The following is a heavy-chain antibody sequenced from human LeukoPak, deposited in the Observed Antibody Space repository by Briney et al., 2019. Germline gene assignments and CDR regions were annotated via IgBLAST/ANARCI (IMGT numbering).Heavy chain of an antibody. CDR3: ARGSLSPPTNDAFDI. D-gene: IGHD2-8*01. J-gene: IGHJ3*02. V-gene: IGHV4-31*01. CDR2: IYYSGST. Sequence: SQTLSLTCTVSGGSIGSGGYYWSWIRQHPGKGLEWIGYIYYSGSTYYNPSLKSQVTISVDTSKNQFSLKLSSVTAADTAVYYCARGSLSPPTNDAFDIWGQGTMVTVSS. CDR1: GGSIGSGGYY.